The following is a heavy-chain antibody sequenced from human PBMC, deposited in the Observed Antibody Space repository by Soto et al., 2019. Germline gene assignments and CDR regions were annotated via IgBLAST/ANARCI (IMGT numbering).Heavy chain of an antibody. D-gene: IGHD1-20*01. Sequence: QVQLVQSGAEEKKPGASVKVSCKASGYTFTSYSIHWVRQAPGQGLEWMGWVNAGNRNTKYSQKFQGRVTLTRDTSASTAYMELSSLRSEDTAVYFCARDRFNWNAIDSWGQGTLVTVSS. J-gene: IGHJ4*02. CDR2: VNAGNRNT. V-gene: IGHV1-3*05. CDR3: ARDRFNWNAIDS. CDR1: GYTFTSYS.